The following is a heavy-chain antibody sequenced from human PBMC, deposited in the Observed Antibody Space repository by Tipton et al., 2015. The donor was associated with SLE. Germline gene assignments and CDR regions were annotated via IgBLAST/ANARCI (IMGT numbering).Heavy chain of an antibody. V-gene: IGHV1-8*01. CDR2: VNPNSGNT. CDR3: ARDGGGFDY. Sequence: QSGPEVKKPGASVKVSCKASGYTFASYDINWVRQATGQGLEWMGWVNPNSGNTAYAQKLQGRVTMTTDTSTSTAYMELRSLRSDDTAVYYCARDGGGFDYWGQGTLVTVSS. D-gene: IGHD3-16*01. J-gene: IGHJ4*02. CDR1: GYTFASYD.